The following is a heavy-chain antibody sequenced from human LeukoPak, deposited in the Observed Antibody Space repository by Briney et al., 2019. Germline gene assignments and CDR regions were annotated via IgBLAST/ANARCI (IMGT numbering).Heavy chain of an antibody. Sequence: PSETLSLTCAVYGGSFSGYYWSWIRQPPGKGLEWIGEINHSGSTNYNPSLKSRVTISVDTSKNQFSLKLSSVTAADTAVYYCARDQAVVVPAAFASYYYYYMDVWGKGTTVTISS. V-gene: IGHV4-34*01. J-gene: IGHJ6*03. CDR2: INHSGST. CDR1: GGSFSGYY. D-gene: IGHD2-2*01. CDR3: ARDQAVVVPAAFASYYYYYMDV.